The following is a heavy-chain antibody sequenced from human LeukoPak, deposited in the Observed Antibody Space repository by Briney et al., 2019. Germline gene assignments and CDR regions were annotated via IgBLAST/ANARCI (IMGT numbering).Heavy chain of an antibody. D-gene: IGHD2-2*02. Sequence: ASVKVSCKASGYTFTGYYMHWVRQAPGQGLEWMGWINPNSGGTNYAQHFQGRVTLTRDTSISTAYMELSSLRSDDTAVYYCARYTNSGGDYWGQGTLVTASS. CDR2: INPNSGGT. CDR3: ARYTNSGGDY. J-gene: IGHJ4*02. V-gene: IGHV1-2*02. CDR1: GYTFTGYY.